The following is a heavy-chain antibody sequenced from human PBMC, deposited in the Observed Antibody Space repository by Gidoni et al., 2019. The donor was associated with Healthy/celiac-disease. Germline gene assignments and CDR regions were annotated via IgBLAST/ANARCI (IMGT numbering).Heavy chain of an antibody. CDR1: GFTFDDYA. J-gene: IGHJ4*02. CDR3: AKDSEWELLRYFDY. V-gene: IGHV3-9*01. D-gene: IGHD1-26*01. Sequence: EVQLVESGGGLVQPGRSLRLSCAASGFTFDDYAMHWVRQAPGKGLEWVSGISWNSGSIGYADSVKGRFTISRDNAKNSLYLQMNSLRAEDTALYYCAKDSEWELLRYFDYWGQGTLVTVSS. CDR2: ISWNSGSI.